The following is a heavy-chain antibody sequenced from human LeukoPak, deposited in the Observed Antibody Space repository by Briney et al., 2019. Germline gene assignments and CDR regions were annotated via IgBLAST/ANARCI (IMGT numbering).Heavy chain of an antibody. J-gene: IGHJ4*02. CDR3: ARRTYDSSGFDY. Sequence: GGTLRLSCAASGFTFTTYAMSWVRQAPGKGLEWVSAISGSGGSTYYADSVKGRFTISRDNSKNTLYLQMNSLRAEDTAVYYCARRTYDSSGFDYWGQGTLVTVSS. D-gene: IGHD3-22*01. CDR2: ISGSGGST. V-gene: IGHV3-23*01. CDR1: GFTFTTYA.